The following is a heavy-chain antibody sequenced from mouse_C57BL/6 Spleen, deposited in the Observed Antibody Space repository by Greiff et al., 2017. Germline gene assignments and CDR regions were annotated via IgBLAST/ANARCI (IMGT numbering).Heavy chain of an antibody. CDR3: ARDYYGSSYTGFLDY. CDR2: ISSGSSTI. CDR1: GFTFSDYG. D-gene: IGHD1-1*01. V-gene: IGHV5-17*01. Sequence: EVKLVESGGGLVKPGGSLKLSCAASGFTFSDYGMHWVRQAPEKGLEWVAYISSGSSTIYYADTVKGRFTLSRDNAKNTLFLQMTSLRSEDTAMYYCARDYYGSSYTGFLDYWGQGTTLTVSS. J-gene: IGHJ2*01.